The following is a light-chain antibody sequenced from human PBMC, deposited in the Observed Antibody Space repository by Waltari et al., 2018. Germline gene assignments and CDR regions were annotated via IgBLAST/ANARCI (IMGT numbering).Light chain of an antibody. V-gene: IGLV1-51*01. CDR3: ATWDNSLREVV. CDR2: DNN. Sequence: YHQLPGAPPRLLIYDNNERASGIPDRFSASKAGTSATLGITGLQIEDEADYYCATWDNSLREVVFGGGTKLTVL. J-gene: IGLJ2*01.